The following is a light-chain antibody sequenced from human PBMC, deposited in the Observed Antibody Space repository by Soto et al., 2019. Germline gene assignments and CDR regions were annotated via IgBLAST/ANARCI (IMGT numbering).Light chain of an antibody. CDR3: CSYAGSNLYV. V-gene: IGLV2-11*01. J-gene: IGLJ1*01. CDR2: DVT. Sequence: QSALTQPRSVSGSPGQSVTISCTGTSSDVGGYNYVSWYQHHPGKTPKLIIYDVTKRPSGVPDHFSGSKSGNTASLTISGLQADDEADYYFCSYAGSNLYVFGTGTKLTVL. CDR1: SSDVGGYNY.